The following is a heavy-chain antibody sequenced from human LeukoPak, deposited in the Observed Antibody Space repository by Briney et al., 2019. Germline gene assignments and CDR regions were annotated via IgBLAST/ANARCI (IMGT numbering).Heavy chain of an antibody. CDR2: ISSSGNT. V-gene: IGHV4-59*01. J-gene: IGHJ5*02. D-gene: IGHD6-13*01. CDR1: GASISGYF. CDR3: ARGSLRSSSNPLYWFDP. Sequence: SETLSLTCTVSGASISGYFWNWIRQPPGMGLEWIGYISSSGNTNYNPSLKSRVTISVDTSKNRFSLKLNSVTAADTAVYYCARGSLRSSSNPLYWFDPWGQGTLVTVSS.